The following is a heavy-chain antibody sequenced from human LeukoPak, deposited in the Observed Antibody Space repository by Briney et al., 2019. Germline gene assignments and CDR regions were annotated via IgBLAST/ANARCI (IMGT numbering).Heavy chain of an antibody. CDR1: GFTFSSYS. J-gene: IGHJ5*02. V-gene: IGHV3-21*01. CDR3: AREVVVAATPSWFDP. Sequence: PGGSLRLSCAASGFTFSSYSMNWVRQAPGKGLEWVSSISSSSSYIYYADSVKGRFTISRDNAKNSLYLQMNSLRAEDTAVYYCAREVVVAATPSWFDPWGQGTLVTVSS. CDR2: ISSSSSYI. D-gene: IGHD2-15*01.